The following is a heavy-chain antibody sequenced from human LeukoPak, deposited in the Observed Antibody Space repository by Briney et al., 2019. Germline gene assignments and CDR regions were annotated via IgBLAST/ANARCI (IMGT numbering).Heavy chain of an antibody. V-gene: IGHV4-59*01. J-gene: IGHJ5*02. CDR2: IYYSGST. Sequence: PSETLSLTCTVSGGSISSYYWSWIRQPPGKGLEWIGYIYYSGSTNYNPSLKCRVTISVDTSKNQFSLKLSSVTAADTAVYYCAASVAATGNWFDPWGQGTLVTVSS. CDR1: GGSISSYY. CDR3: AASVAATGNWFDP. D-gene: IGHD6-13*01.